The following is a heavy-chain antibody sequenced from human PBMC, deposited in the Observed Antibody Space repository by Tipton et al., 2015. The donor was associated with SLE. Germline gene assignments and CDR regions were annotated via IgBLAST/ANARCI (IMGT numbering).Heavy chain of an antibody. J-gene: IGHJ4*02. V-gene: IGHV3-74*01. CDR2: INSDGSST. CDR1: GFTFSSYW. CDR3: AKGMSGYDNGWSFFDY. D-gene: IGHD6-19*01. Sequence: SLRLSCAASGFTFSSYWMHWVRQVPGKGLVWVSRINSDGSSTSYADSVKGRFTISRDNSKNTLYLQMNSLRADDTAVYYCAKGMSGYDNGWSFFDYWGQGALVTVSS.